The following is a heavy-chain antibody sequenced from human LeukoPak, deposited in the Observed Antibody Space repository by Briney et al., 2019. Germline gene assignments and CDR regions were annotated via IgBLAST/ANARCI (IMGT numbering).Heavy chain of an antibody. Sequence: SETLSLTCAVYGGSFSGYYWNWIRQPPLKGLEWIGEINHSGNTNYNPSRKSRVTISVDTSKNQFSLELSSVTAADTAVYYCVRRRRILPFDPWGQGTLVTVSS. J-gene: IGHJ5*02. CDR3: VRRRRILPFDP. V-gene: IGHV4-34*01. CDR2: INHSGNT. D-gene: IGHD2-15*01. CDR1: GGSFSGYY.